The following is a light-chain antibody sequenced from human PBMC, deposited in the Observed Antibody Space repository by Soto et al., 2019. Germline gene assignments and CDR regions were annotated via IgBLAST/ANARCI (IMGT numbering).Light chain of an antibody. CDR1: QSINTW. Sequence: DIQMTQSPSTLSVSVGDRVTITCRASQSINTWLAWYQQKPGKAPNVLIYDASSLQSGVPSRFSGSGSGTEFTLTISSLQPDDFATYYCQHYNSFGQGTKLDIK. CDR3: QHYNS. V-gene: IGKV1-5*01. J-gene: IGKJ2*01. CDR2: DAS.